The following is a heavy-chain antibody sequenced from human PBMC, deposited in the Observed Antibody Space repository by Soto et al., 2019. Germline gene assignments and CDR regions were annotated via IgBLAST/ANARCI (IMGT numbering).Heavy chain of an antibody. Sequence: GESLKISCEGSGYTVTSYWMGWVRQMPGEGLEWMGTIDPSDSFTRYTASFQGHVTISADKSISTAYLQWSSLKASDTAMYYCARTSMQSRGYSYGHGGMDVWGQGTTVTVSS. CDR1: GYTVTSYW. CDR3: ARTSMQSRGYSYGHGGMDV. CDR2: IDPSDSFT. D-gene: IGHD5-18*01. J-gene: IGHJ6*02. V-gene: IGHV5-10-1*01.